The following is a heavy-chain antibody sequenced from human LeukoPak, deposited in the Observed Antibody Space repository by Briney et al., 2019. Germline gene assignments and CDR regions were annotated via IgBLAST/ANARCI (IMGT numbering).Heavy chain of an antibody. CDR1: GFTFSSYA. V-gene: IGHV3-7*03. CDR2: IKHDGSEK. J-gene: IGHJ4*02. Sequence: GGSLRLSCAASGFTFSSYAMSWVRQAPGKGLEWVANIKHDGSEKYYVDSVKGRFTISKDNAKNSLYLQMNSLRAEDTAVYYCAREKFDYWGQGTLVTVSS. CDR3: AREKFDY.